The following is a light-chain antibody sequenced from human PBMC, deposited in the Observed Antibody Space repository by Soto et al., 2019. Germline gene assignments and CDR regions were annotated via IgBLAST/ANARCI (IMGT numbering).Light chain of an antibody. J-gene: IGLJ7*01. CDR3: CSYGGSRDF. V-gene: IGLV2-23*02. CDR2: EVS. Sequence: QSVLTQPASVSGSPGQSITISCTGTSSDVGSHNLVSWYQQHPGQAPKLMIYEVSKRPLGVSARFSASKSGNTASLSISGLEAEVESDYYCCSYGGSRDFFGGGTQLTVL. CDR1: SSDVGSHNL.